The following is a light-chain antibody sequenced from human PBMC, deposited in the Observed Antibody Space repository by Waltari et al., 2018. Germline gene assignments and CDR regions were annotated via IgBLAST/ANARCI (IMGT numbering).Light chain of an antibody. Sequence: EIVMTQSPATLSVSPGERATLSCRATQSVSSNLAWYQQNPGQAPRLLIHGASTRATGIPARFSGSGSGTEFTLTISSLQSEDFAVYYCQQYNNWPPLSFGGGTKVEIK. J-gene: IGKJ4*01. CDR1: QSVSSN. V-gene: IGKV3-15*01. CDR3: QQYNNWPPLS. CDR2: GAS.